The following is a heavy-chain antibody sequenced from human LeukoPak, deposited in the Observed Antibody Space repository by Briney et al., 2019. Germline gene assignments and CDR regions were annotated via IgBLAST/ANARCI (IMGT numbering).Heavy chain of an antibody. J-gene: IGHJ4*02. CDR1: GFTFSDYY. CDR2: ISSSGSTI. V-gene: IGHV3-11*04. D-gene: IGHD4-11*01. CDR3: ARGYYRGFDS. Sequence: GGSLRLSCAASGFTFSDYYMSWIRQAPGKGLEWVSYISSSGSTIYYADSVKGRFTISKDNAKKSLYLQMNSLKNEDTAVYYWARGYYRGFDSWGQGTLVTVSS.